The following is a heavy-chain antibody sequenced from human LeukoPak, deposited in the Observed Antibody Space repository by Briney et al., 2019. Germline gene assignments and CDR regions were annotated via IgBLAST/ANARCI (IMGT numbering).Heavy chain of an antibody. V-gene: IGHV1-69*04. CDR2: IIPILGIA. D-gene: IGHD3-22*01. Sequence: SAKVSCEASGGTFSSYAISWVRQAPGQGLEWMGRIIPILGIANYAQKFQGRVTITADKSTSTAYMELSSLRSEDTAVYYCARFEPYYYDSRVGDYWGQGTLVTVSS. J-gene: IGHJ4*02. CDR1: GGTFSSYA. CDR3: ARFEPYYYDSRVGDY.